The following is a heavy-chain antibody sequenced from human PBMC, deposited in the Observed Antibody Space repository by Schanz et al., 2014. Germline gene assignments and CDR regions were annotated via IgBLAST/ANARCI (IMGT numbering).Heavy chain of an antibody. J-gene: IGHJ4*02. Sequence: EVRLVESGGGLVQPGGSLRLSCAASGFTFSSYAMSWVRQAPGKGLQWVSELNGSGGSTYYADSVKGRFTISRDNTKNTQYLQKLSLSTEDTAVYYCSKGSTHAEIVLVPPAIDYWGQGTLVTVSS. CDR2: LNGSGGST. V-gene: IGHV3-23*04. CDR1: GFTFSSYA. CDR3: SKGSTHAEIVLVPPAIDY. D-gene: IGHD2-2*01.